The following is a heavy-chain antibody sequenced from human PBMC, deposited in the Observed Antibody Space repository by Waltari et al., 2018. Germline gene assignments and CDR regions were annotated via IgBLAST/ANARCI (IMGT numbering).Heavy chain of an antibody. D-gene: IGHD2-21*02. J-gene: IGHJ5*02. CDR2: IQQNGSEK. CDR3: ARDLVATPP. Sequence: EVQLVESGGDLVQPGGSLRLSCAASGFTFSRSWMTWVRQAPGKGLEWVGNIQQNGSEKWDADSVRVRFTISRYNAMNSLYLQMNSLRVEDTAVYYCARDLVATPPWGQGTLVTVSS. CDR1: GFTFSRSW. V-gene: IGHV3-7*01.